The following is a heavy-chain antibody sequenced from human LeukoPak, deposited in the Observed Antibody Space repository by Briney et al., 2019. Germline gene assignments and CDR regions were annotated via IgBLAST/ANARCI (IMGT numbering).Heavy chain of an antibody. V-gene: IGHV1-2*02. CDR2: INPNSGGT. CDR3: ARVALFWSGYDFDY. J-gene: IGHJ4*02. Sequence: ASVKVSCKASGYTFTSYGISWVRQAPGQGLEWMGWINPNSGGTNYAQKFQGRVTMTRDTSISTVYMELSRLRSDDTAVYYCARVALFWSGYDFDYWGQGTLVTVSS. CDR1: GYTFTSYG. D-gene: IGHD3-3*01.